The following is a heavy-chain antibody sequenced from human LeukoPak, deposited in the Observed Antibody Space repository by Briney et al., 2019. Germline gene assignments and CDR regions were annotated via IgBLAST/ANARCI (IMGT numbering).Heavy chain of an antibody. CDR2: ISGSGGST. Sequence: GGSLRLSCAASGFTFSSYAMSWVRQAPGKGLEWVSAISGSGGSTYYADSVKGRFTISRDNAKNSLYLQMNSLRAEDMALYYCAKDQYPSVTLGAFDIWGQGTMVTVSS. J-gene: IGHJ3*02. CDR1: GFTFSSYA. CDR3: AKDQYPSVTLGAFDI. D-gene: IGHD2-2*01. V-gene: IGHV3-23*01.